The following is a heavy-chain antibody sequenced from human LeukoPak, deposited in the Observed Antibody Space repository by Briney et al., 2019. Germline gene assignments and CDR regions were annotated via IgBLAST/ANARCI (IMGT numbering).Heavy chain of an antibody. CDR3: AKAQFRYGDFDYFDY. V-gene: IGHV3-30*18. J-gene: IGHJ4*02. Sequence: GGSLRLSCAASGFTFSSYGMHWVRQAPGEGREWVAVISYDGSNKYYADSVKGRFTIARDNSKNTLYLQMNSLRAEDTAVYYCAKAQFRYGDFDYFDYWGPGTLVTVSS. D-gene: IGHD4-17*01. CDR2: ISYDGSNK. CDR1: GFTFSSYG.